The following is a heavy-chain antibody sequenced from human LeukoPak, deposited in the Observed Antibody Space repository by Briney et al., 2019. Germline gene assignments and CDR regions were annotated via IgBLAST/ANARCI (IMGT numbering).Heavy chain of an antibody. CDR3: ARTVGATRLDV. CDR2: IYYSGST. Sequence: PSETLSLTCTVSGYSISSSSYYWGWIRQPPGKGLEWIGSIYYSGSTYYNPSLKSRVTISVDTSKNQFSLKLSSVTAADTAVYYCARTVGATRLDVWGKGTTVTISS. V-gene: IGHV4-39*01. J-gene: IGHJ6*04. D-gene: IGHD1-26*01. CDR1: GYSISSSSYY.